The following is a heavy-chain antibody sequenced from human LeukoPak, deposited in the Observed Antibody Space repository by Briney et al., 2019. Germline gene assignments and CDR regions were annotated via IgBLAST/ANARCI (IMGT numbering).Heavy chain of an antibody. CDR1: GYSFTSYW. D-gene: IGHD3-10*01. CDR2: IYPDDSDT. Sequence: GESLKISCKTSGYSFTSYWIGWVRQMPGKGLEWLGIIYPDDSDTRYSPSFQGQVTISADKSISTAYLQWSSLKASDTAMYYCARTNYYYGSGSYYNDYGMDVWGKGTTVTVSS. CDR3: ARTNYYYGSGSYYNDYGMDV. V-gene: IGHV5-51*01. J-gene: IGHJ6*04.